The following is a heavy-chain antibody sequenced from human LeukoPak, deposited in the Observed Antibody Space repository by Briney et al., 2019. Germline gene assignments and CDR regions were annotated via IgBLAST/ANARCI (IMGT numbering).Heavy chain of an antibody. CDR3: ARLLWFGELIDWFDP. CDR1: GFTFSDYY. J-gene: IGHJ5*02. Sequence: PGGSLRLSCAASGFTFSDYYMSWIRQAPGKGLERVSYISSSGSTIYYADSVKGRFTISRDNAKNSLYLQMNSLRAEDTAVYYCARLLWFGELIDWFDPWGQGTLVTVSS. D-gene: IGHD3-10*01. V-gene: IGHV3-11*01. CDR2: ISSSGSTI.